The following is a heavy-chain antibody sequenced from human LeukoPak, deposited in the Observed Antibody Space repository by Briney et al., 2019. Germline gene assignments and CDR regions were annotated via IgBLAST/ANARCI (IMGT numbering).Heavy chain of an antibody. CDR2: ISSSSSYI. CDR3: ARALRSRGLQEYMDV. V-gene: IGHV3-21*01. CDR1: GFTFSSYS. J-gene: IGHJ6*03. Sequence: GGSLRLSCAASGFTFSSYSMNWVRQAPGKGLEWVSSISSSSSYIYYADSVKGRFTISRDNAKNSLYLQMNSLRAEDTAVYYCARALRSRGLQEYMDVWGKGTTVTVSS. D-gene: IGHD4-11*01.